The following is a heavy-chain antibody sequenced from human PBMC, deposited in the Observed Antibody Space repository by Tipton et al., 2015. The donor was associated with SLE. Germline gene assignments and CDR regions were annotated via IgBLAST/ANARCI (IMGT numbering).Heavy chain of an antibody. D-gene: IGHD6-19*01. CDR2: IYTSGST. CDR3: ARHDMEQWYAFDI. J-gene: IGHJ3*02. V-gene: IGHV4-4*07. CDR1: GGSISSYY. Sequence: TLSLTCTVSGGSISSYYWSWIRQPAGKGLEWIGRIYTSGSTNYNPSLKSRVTMSVDTSKNQFPLKLSSVTAADTAVYYCARHDMEQWYAFDIWGQGTMVTVSS.